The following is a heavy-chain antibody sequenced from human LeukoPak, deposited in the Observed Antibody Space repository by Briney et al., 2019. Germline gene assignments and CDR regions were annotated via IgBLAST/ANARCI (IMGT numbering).Heavy chain of an antibody. CDR2: IVSDGSSA. CDR1: GFTFSSYW. CDR3: VRDIATTPVY. V-gene: IGHV3-74*01. J-gene: IGHJ4*02. D-gene: IGHD2-15*01. Sequence: RGSLSLSCAASGFTFSSYWMHWVRQAPGKGLVWVSRIVSDGSSATYADSVRGRFTVSGDNAKSTLFLQMNSLTPEDTAVYYCVRDIATTPVYWGQGALVTVSS.